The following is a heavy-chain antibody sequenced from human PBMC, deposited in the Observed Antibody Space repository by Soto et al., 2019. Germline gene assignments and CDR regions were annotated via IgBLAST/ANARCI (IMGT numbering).Heavy chain of an antibody. CDR2: IYYTGST. CDR1: GGSVSSSSYY. V-gene: IGHV4-39*02. Sequence: SETLSLTCTVSGGSVSSSSYYWGWIRQPPGKGLEWIGTIYYTGSTSYSPSLKRRVTISVDTSKTQFSLNLSSVTATDTAVYYCARDRYGDPLWGQDDFDYWGQGTLVTVSS. J-gene: IGHJ4*02. D-gene: IGHD4-17*01. CDR3: ARDRYGDPLWGQDDFDY.